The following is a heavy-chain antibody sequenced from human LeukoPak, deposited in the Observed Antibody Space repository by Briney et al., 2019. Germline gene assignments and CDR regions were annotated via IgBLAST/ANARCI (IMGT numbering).Heavy chain of an antibody. J-gene: IGHJ4*02. V-gene: IGHV4-61*02. CDR2: IYRSGSI. Sequence: SETLSLTCTVSGVSIRSGRYDWGWVGQPDGKGLEWIERIYRSGSINYNPARKSQLTKSVDTAKTQFSLKLSSVTPAHTAVYYCARDHGSGYYSDYCGQGTLVTVSS. CDR1: GVSIRSGRYD. CDR3: ARDHGSGYYSDY. D-gene: IGHD3-22*01.